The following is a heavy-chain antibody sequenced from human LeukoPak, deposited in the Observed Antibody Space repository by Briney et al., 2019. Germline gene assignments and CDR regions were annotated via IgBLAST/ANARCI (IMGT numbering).Heavy chain of an antibody. CDR3: ASTYGSGSYYSFDY. V-gene: IGHV4-34*01. Sequence: SETLSLTCAVYGGSFSGYYWSWIRQPPGKGLEWIGEINHSGSTNYNPSLKSRVTISVDTSKNQFSLKLSSVTAADTAVYYFASTYGSGSYYSFDYWGQGTLVTVSS. J-gene: IGHJ4*02. D-gene: IGHD3-10*01. CDR1: GGSFSGYY. CDR2: INHSGST.